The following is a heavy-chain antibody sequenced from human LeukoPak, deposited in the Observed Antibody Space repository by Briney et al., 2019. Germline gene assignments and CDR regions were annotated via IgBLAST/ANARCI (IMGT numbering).Heavy chain of an antibody. V-gene: IGHV5-51*01. CDR1: AYSFTSYW. CDR3: ARRMATNTFDY. Sequence: GESLMISCKASAYSFTSYWIGGVRQMPRKGLEWMGIIYPGDSDTRYSPSFQGQVTISADKSISTAYLQWSSLKASDTAMYYCARRMATNTFDYWGQGTLVTVSS. J-gene: IGHJ4*02. CDR2: IYPGDSDT. D-gene: IGHD5-24*01.